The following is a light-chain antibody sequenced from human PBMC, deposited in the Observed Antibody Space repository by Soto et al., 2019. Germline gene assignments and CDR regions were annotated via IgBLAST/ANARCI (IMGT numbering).Light chain of an antibody. J-gene: IGLJ2*01. CDR1: SSDVGGYSY. CDR3: SSYARNRDVL. CDR2: EVS. V-gene: IGLV2-8*01. Sequence: QSVLTQPPSASGSPGQSVAISCTGTSSDVGGYSYVSWYQQHPGKAPKLMIYEVSKRPSGVPDRLSGSKSGNTASLTVSGLQAEDEADYYCSSYARNRDVLFGGGTKLTVL.